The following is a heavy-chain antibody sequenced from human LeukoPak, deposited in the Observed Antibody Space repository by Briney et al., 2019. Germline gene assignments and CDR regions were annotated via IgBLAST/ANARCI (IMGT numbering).Heavy chain of an antibody. D-gene: IGHD1-1*01. V-gene: IGHV3-7*01. CDR1: GFTFSSYY. CDR2: IKDDGSED. CDR3: ARDHRYGGLFDY. J-gene: IGHJ4*02. Sequence: GGSLRLSCAASGFTFSSYYMTWVRQAPGKGLEWVATIKDDGSEDYYLDSGKGRFTISRDNAKNSLYLQMNTLRAEDTAVYYCARDHRYGGLFDYWGQGILVTVSS.